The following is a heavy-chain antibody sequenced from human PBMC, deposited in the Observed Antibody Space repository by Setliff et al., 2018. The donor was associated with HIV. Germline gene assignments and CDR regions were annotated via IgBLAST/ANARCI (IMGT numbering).Heavy chain of an antibody. CDR2: IHYSGTS. CDR1: GDLINNHN. J-gene: IGHJ6*02. Sequence: SETLSLTCTVSGDLINNHNWNWIRQSPEKGLEWLGNIHYSGTSNYNSSLKSRIVISLDTSKKQFSLHFYSVTAADTAVYYCATHASTVQDAMDVWGQGTTVTVSS. CDR3: ATHASTVQDAMDV. D-gene: IGHD4-4*01. V-gene: IGHV4-59*08.